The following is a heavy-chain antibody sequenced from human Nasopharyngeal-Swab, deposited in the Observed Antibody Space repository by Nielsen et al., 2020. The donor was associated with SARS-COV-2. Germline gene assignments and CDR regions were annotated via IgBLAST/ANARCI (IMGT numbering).Heavy chain of an antibody. Sequence: GGSLRLSCAASGFTFSSYSMNWVRQAPGKGLEWVSSISSSSSYIYYADSVKGRFTISRDNAKNSLYLQMNSLRAEDTAVYYCARGQGEPGGYSSGWPDYWGQGTLVTVSS. CDR3: ARGQGEPGGYSSGWPDY. V-gene: IGHV3-21*01. CDR2: ISSSSSYI. D-gene: IGHD6-19*01. J-gene: IGHJ4*02. CDR1: GFTFSSYS.